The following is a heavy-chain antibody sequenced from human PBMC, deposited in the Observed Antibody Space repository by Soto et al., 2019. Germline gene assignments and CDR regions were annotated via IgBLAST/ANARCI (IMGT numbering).Heavy chain of an antibody. V-gene: IGHV4-59*01. CDR2: IYYSGST. Sequence: SETLSLTCTVSGGSISSYYWSWIRQPPGKGLEWIGYIYYSGSTNYNPSLKSRVTISVDTSKNQFSLKLSSVTAADPAVYYCARIPKGYCSSTSCLPDYGMDVWGQGTTVTVSS. CDR1: GGSISSYY. D-gene: IGHD2-2*01. J-gene: IGHJ6*02. CDR3: ARIPKGYCSSTSCLPDYGMDV.